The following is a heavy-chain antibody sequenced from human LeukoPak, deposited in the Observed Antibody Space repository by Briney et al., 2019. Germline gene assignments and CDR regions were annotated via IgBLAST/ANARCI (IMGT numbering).Heavy chain of an antibody. CDR2: IGTAGDT. CDR3: ARSLDSGYDWGPIGY. J-gene: IGHJ4*02. Sequence: PGGSLRLSCAASGFTFSSYDMHWVRQATGKGLEWVSAIGTAGDTYYPGSVKGRFTISRENAKNSLYLQMNSLRAGDTAVYYCARSLDSGYDWGPIGYWGQGTLSPSPQ. V-gene: IGHV3-13*04. D-gene: IGHD5-12*01. CDR1: GFTFSSYD.